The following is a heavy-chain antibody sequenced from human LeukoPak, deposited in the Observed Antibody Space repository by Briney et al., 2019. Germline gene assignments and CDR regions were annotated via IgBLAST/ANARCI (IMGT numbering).Heavy chain of an antibody. CDR3: AKGWGYYGSGSLQYYFDY. J-gene: IGHJ4*02. CDR2: ISYDGSNK. V-gene: IGHV3-30*18. CDR1: GFIFSSYG. Sequence: PGGSLRLSCAVSGFIFSSYGMHWVRQAPGKGLEWVAVISYDGSNKYYADSVKGRFTISRDNSKNTLYLQMNSLRTEDTAVYYCAKGWGYYGSGSLQYYFDYWGQGTLVTVSS. D-gene: IGHD3-10*01.